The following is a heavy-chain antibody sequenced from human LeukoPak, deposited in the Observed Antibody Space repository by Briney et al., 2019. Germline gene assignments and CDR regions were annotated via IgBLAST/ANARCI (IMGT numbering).Heavy chain of an antibody. CDR1: GFTFSSYW. V-gene: IGHV3-74*01. Sequence: GGSLRLSCAASGFTFSSYWMHWVRQAPGKGLVWVSRINRDGSSTNYADSVKGRFTISRDNAKDTLYLQMNSLRAEDTAVYYCARSTASGFDIWGQGTMVTVSS. CDR2: INRDGSST. J-gene: IGHJ3*02. CDR3: ARSTASGFDI.